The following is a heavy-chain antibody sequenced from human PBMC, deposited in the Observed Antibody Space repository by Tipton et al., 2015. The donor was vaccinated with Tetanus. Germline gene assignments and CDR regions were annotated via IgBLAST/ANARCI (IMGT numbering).Heavy chain of an antibody. J-gene: IGHJ4*02. CDR3: ARGLPREPFYLDY. V-gene: IGHV4-4*07. Sequence: TLSLTCTVSGVSISGYYWSWIRQPAGKGLEWIGRVDRSGTTTYNPSLKGRVTMSLDTSKNQFSLKLTSVTAADTAMYYCARGLPREPFYLDYWGQGKQVTVSS. D-gene: IGHD1-26*01. CDR2: VDRSGTT. CDR1: GVSISGYY.